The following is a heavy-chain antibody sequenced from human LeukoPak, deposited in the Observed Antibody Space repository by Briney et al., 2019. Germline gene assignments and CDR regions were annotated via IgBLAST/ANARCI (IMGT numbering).Heavy chain of an antibody. Sequence: SETLSLTCTLSGGSISSHYWSWIRQPPGKGLEWIGYIYYSGSTNYNPSLKRRVTISVDTSKNQFSLKLSSVTAADTAVYYCARGGTYYDFWSGEPDFDYWGQGTLVTVSS. D-gene: IGHD3-3*01. CDR2: IYYSGST. J-gene: IGHJ4*02. V-gene: IGHV4-59*11. CDR1: GGSISSHY. CDR3: ARGGTYYDFWSGEPDFDY.